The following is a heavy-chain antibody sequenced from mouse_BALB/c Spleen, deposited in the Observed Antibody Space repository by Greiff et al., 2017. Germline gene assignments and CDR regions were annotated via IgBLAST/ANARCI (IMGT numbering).Heavy chain of an antibody. CDR1: GFTFSSYA. J-gene: IGHJ2*01. CDR3: ARGFYGKDY. Sequence: EVQGVESGGGLVKPGGSLKLSCAASGFTFSSYAMSWVRQTPEKRLEWVASISSGGSTYYPDSVKGRFTISRDNARNILYLQMSSLRSEDTAMYYCARGFYGKDYWGQGTTLTVSS. D-gene: IGHD2-1*01. V-gene: IGHV5-6-5*01. CDR2: ISSGGST.